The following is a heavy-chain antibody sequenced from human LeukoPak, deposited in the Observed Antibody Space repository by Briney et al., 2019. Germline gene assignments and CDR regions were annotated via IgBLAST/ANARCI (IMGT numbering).Heavy chain of an antibody. CDR3: RIVVVTAGLFDY. CDR1: GGSFSGYY. V-gene: IGHV4-34*01. CDR2: INHSGST. J-gene: IGHJ4*02. D-gene: IGHD2-21*02. Sequence: SETLSLTCAVYGGSFSGYYWSWLRQPPGKGLEWIGEINHSGSTNYNPSLKSRVTISVDTSKNQFSLKLSSVTAADTAVYYCRIVVVTAGLFDYWGQGTLVTVSS.